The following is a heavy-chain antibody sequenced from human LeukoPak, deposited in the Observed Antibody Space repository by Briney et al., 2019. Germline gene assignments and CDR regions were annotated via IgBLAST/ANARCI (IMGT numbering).Heavy chain of an antibody. CDR3: ARGSDIVVVPARGGWWFDP. Sequence: SETLSLTCTVSGGSISNYYWSWIRQPPGEGLEWIGYIYYSGSTNYNPSLKSRVTISVDTSKNQFSLKLSSVTAADTAVYYCARGSDIVVVPARGGWWFDPWGQGTLVTVSS. V-gene: IGHV4-59*12. J-gene: IGHJ5*02. CDR2: IYYSGST. CDR1: GGSISNYY. D-gene: IGHD2-2*01.